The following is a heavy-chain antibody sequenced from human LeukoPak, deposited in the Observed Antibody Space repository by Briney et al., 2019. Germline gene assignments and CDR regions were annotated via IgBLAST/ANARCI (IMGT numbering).Heavy chain of an antibody. J-gene: IGHJ4*02. CDR2: IYTSGST. Sequence: PSETLSLTCTVSGGSISSGSYYWSWIRQPAGKRLEWIGRIYTSGSTNYNPSLKSRVTISVDTSKDQFSLKLSSVTAADTAVYYCAGESGWDQGYFDYWGQGTLVTVSS. CDR3: AGESGWDQGYFDY. D-gene: IGHD1-26*01. V-gene: IGHV4-61*02. CDR1: GGSISSGSYY.